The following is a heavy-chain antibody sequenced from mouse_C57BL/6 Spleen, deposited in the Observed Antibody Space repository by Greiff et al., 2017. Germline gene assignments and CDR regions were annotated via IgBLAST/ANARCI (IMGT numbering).Heavy chain of an antibody. CDR1: GFSLTSYG. Sequence: QVQLKESGPGLVQPSQSLSITCTVSGFSLTSYGVHWVRQSPGKGLEWLGVIWSGGSTDYNAAFISRLSISKDNSKSQVFFKMNSLQADDTAIYYCARNGYDEDYYAMDYWGQGTSVTVSS. CDR2: IWSGGST. CDR3: ARNGYDEDYYAMDY. J-gene: IGHJ4*01. V-gene: IGHV2-2*01. D-gene: IGHD2-2*01.